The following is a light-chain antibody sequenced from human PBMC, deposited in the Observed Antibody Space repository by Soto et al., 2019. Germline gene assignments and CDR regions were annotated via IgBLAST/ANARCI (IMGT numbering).Light chain of an antibody. V-gene: IGLV2-8*01. J-gene: IGLJ2*01. Sequence: QSALTQPPSASGSPGQSVTISCTGTSSDVGGYNFVSWYQQHPGKAPKLMIYVVTKRPSGVPDRFSGSKSGNTASLTVSGLQAEDEADYYCTSYAGSNIPVVFGGGTKLTVL. CDR3: TSYAGSNIPVV. CDR1: SSDVGGYNF. CDR2: VVT.